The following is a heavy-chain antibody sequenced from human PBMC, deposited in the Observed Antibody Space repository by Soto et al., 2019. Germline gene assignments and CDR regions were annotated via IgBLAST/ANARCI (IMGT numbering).Heavy chain of an antibody. CDR2: ISGSGGST. CDR3: AYSSTPFDY. V-gene: IGHV3-23*01. D-gene: IGHD6-13*01. J-gene: IGHJ4*02. CDR1: GFTFSSYA. Sequence: VQLLESGGGLVQPGGSLRLSCAASGFTFSSYAMSWVRQAPGKGLEWVSAISGSGGSTYYADYVKGRFTISRDNSKRTLYLQMDGLRAEDTAVYYCAYSSTPFDYWGQGSLVTVSS.